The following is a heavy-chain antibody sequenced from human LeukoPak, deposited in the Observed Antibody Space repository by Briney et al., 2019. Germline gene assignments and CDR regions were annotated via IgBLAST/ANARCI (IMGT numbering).Heavy chain of an antibody. CDR1: GFTFSSYS. CDR2: ISSSSSYI. Sequence: SGGSLRLSCAASGFTFSSYSMNWVRQAPGKGLEWVSSISSSSSYIYYADSVKGRFTISRDNAKNSLYLQMNSLRAEDTAVYYCARDDSSSFRMDVWGQGTTVTVSS. J-gene: IGHJ6*02. CDR3: ARDDSSSFRMDV. D-gene: IGHD6-13*01. V-gene: IGHV3-21*01.